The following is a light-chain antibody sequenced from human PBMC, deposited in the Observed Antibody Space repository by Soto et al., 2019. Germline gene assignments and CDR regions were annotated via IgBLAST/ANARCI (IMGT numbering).Light chain of an antibody. CDR1: QGISNY. J-gene: IGKJ2*01. CDR3: QELKSYLYT. V-gene: IGKV1-9*01. CDR2: AAS. Sequence: DIQLTQSPSFLSASVGDRVTITCRASQGISNYLAWYQQKPGKVPQLLIYAASTLQSGVPSRFSGSGSGTEFPLTISSLQPEDFATYYCQELKSYLYTFGQGTKLDI.